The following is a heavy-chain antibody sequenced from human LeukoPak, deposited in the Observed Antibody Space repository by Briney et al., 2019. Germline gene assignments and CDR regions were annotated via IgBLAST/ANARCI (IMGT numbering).Heavy chain of an antibody. CDR1: GVSMTNYQ. CDR3: ASHYCAGGNCYGLGAC. J-gene: IGHJ4*01. CDR2: ISYTGST. D-gene: IGHD2-21*01. V-gene: IGHV4-59*08. Sequence: SSETLSLTCTVSGVSMTNYQWSWIRRPPGKGLEWIGYISYTGSTNYNPSLKSRLTISIDTSKSQFSLRLSSVTAADTAVYYCASHYCAGGNCYGLGACWGQGTLVTVYS.